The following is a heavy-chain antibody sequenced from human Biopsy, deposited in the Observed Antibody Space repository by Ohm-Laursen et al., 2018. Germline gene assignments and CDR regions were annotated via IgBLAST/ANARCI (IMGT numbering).Heavy chain of an antibody. V-gene: IGHV1-69*01. Sequence: GSSVKVSCKVSGGTFSNSAISWVRQAPGQGLEWMGGIITFFRTVNYAQNFQGRLTITADEFTDTAYMELRSLRSDDTAVYYCARDRWPHVTLLGLVVFDFWGQGTLVIVSS. CDR1: GGTFSNSA. CDR3: ARDRWPHVTLLGLVVFDF. D-gene: IGHD3-3*01. CDR2: IITFFRTV. J-gene: IGHJ4*02.